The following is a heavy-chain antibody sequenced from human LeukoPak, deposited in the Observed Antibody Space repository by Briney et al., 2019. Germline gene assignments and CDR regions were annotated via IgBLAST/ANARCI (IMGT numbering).Heavy chain of an antibody. J-gene: IGHJ6*03. D-gene: IGHD6-13*01. Sequence: GGSLRLSCAASGFTFSSYAMSWVRQAPGKGLEWVSAMSGSGGSTFYADSVKGRFTISRDNSKNTLYLQMNSLRAEDTAVYYCAKTYSSSRAHYYYYYYMGVWGKGTTVTISS. CDR2: MSGSGGST. CDR3: AKTYSSSRAHYYYYYYMGV. CDR1: GFTFSSYA. V-gene: IGHV3-23*01.